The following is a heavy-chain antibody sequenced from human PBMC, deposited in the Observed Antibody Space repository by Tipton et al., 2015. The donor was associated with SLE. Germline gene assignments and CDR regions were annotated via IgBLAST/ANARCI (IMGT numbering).Heavy chain of an antibody. V-gene: IGHV4-59*11. CDR1: GGSIRSHY. CDR3: ARGWYSRNWEWWFDP. D-gene: IGHD6-13*01. Sequence: TLSLTCTVSGGSIRSHYWSWIRQPPGKGLGWIGYMYHSGSTQYNPSLKSRVTISLDTSKNQVSLKLTSVTAADTAVYYCARGWYSRNWEWWFDPWGQGTLVTVSS. J-gene: IGHJ5*02. CDR2: MYHSGST.